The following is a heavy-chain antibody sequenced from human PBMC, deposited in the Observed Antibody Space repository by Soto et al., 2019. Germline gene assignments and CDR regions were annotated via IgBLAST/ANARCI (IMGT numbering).Heavy chain of an antibody. CDR2: SAPEEGEP. CDR3: AADRKIVGTIGAFDF. D-gene: IGHD1-26*01. Sequence: GASVKVSFKVREKTLTELTIDWLRQAPGKGLEWMGRSAPEEGEPIYPQKFQGRVSMTEDPSTDTAYMELTSLRSEDTAVYFCAADRKIVGTIGAFDFWGQGTLVTVSS. J-gene: IGHJ4*02. CDR1: EKTLTELT. V-gene: IGHV1-24*01.